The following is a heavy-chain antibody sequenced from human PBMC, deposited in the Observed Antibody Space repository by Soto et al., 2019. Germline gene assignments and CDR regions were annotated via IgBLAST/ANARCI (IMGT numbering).Heavy chain of an antibody. CDR3: ARDPGQDEAMDY. CDR2: IWHNGKNK. J-gene: IGHJ4*02. V-gene: IGHV3-33*04. CDR1: GFAFSNFG. Sequence: QVQVVESGGGVVQPGRSLRLSCATSGFAFSNFGMQWVRQVPGKGLEWVAVIWHNGKNKDYADYAKGRFTISRDNSKNILYLEMNSLRVEDTAIYYCARDPGQDEAMDYWGQGTMVTVSS.